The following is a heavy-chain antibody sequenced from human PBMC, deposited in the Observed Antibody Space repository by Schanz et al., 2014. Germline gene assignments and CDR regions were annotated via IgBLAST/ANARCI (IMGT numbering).Heavy chain of an antibody. CDR3: ARGREVVAKIFDV. Sequence: EVLLVDSGGGLVQPGGSLRLSCGASGFTFSAHAMSWVRQAPGKGPEWFSAISGSGRDTYYAASVKGRFTISRDNAKNSLYLQMNSLRAEDTGVYYCARGREVVAKIFDVWGQGTMVTVSS. CDR1: GFTFSAHA. CDR2: ISGSGRDT. J-gene: IGHJ3*01. V-gene: IGHV3-23*04. D-gene: IGHD3-22*01.